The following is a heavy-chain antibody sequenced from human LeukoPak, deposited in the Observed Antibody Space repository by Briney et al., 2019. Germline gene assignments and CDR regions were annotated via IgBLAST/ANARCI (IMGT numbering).Heavy chain of an antibody. V-gene: IGHV3-23*01. D-gene: IGHD7-27*01. CDR2: ITNSGGTT. J-gene: IGHJ4*02. Sequence: GGSLRLSCAASGFIFSNYAMSWVRQAPGKGLEWVSAITNSGGTTYYADSVKGRFTISRDNSKNTLYLQMNSLRAEDTAVYYCARSSSTGEWGRIDYWGQGTLVTVSS. CDR3: ARSSSTGEWGRIDY. CDR1: GFIFSNYA.